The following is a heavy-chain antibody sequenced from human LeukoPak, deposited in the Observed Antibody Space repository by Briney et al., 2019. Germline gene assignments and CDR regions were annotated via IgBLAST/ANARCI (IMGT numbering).Heavy chain of an antibody. CDR1: AFTFSSFE. D-gene: IGHD3-22*01. CDR2: ISSSGSTI. Sequence: SLRLSCAPSAFTFSSFEINWVRHAPGDGLGWVSYISSSGSTIYYADSVKGRFTISRDNAKNSMYLQMNSLRAEDTAVYYCARWNYYDSSGYYPLDYWGQGTLVTVSS. CDR3: ARWNYYDSSGYYPLDY. V-gene: IGHV3-48*03. J-gene: IGHJ4*02.